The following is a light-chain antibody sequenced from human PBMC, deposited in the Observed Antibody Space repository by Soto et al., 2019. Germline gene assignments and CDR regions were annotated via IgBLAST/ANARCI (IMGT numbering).Light chain of an antibody. CDR3: QQPVS. CDR2: DAS. V-gene: IGKV3-11*01. J-gene: IGKJ4*01. Sequence: EIGLTKSPATLSLSPGERATLSSRAIQRVSSYLACYQQKPGQVPRLLIYDASNRATGIPARFSGSGSGTDFTLTISSLEPEDFAVYYCQQPVSFGGGTKVEIK. CDR1: QRVSSY.